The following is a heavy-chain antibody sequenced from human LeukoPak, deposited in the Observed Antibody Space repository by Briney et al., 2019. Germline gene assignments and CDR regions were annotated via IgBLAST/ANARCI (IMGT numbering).Heavy chain of an antibody. D-gene: IGHD4-17*01. V-gene: IGHV2-70*11. Sequence: QTLSLTCTVSGGSISSGGYYWSWIRQPPGKALEWLARIDWDDDKYYSTSLKTRLTISKDTSKNQVVLTMTNMDPVDTATYYCARIRVETTDTTIDYWGQGTLVTVSS. J-gene: IGHJ4*02. CDR3: ARIRVETTDTTIDY. CDR2: IDWDDDK. CDR1: GGSISSGGYY.